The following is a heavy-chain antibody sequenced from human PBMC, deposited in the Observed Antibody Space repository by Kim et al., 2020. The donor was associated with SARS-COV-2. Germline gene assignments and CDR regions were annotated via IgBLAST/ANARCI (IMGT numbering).Heavy chain of an antibody. CDR2: ISYDGSNK. V-gene: IGHV3-30-3*01. Sequence: GGSLRLSCAASGFTFSSYAMHWVRQAPGKGLEWVAVISYDGSNKYYADSVKGRFTISRDNSKNTLYLQMNSLRAEDTAVYYCARDHYGDYKGPRYYYYGMDVWGQGTTVTVSS. CDR3: ARDHYGDYKGPRYYYYGMDV. J-gene: IGHJ6*02. D-gene: IGHD4-17*01. CDR1: GFTFSSYA.